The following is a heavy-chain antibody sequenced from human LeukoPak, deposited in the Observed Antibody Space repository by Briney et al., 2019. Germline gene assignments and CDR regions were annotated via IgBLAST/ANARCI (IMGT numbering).Heavy chain of an antibody. J-gene: IGHJ3*02. CDR2: IYHSGST. V-gene: IGHV4-4*02. CDR3: AREGISAARYYYDSSGYYGAFDI. Sequence: SGTLSLTCAVSGGSISSSNWWSWVRQPPGKGLEWTGEIYHSGSTNYNPSLKSRVTISVDKSKNQFSLKLSSVTAADTAVYYCAREGISAARYYYDSSGYYGAFDIWGQGTMVTVSS. D-gene: IGHD3-22*01. CDR1: GGSISSSNW.